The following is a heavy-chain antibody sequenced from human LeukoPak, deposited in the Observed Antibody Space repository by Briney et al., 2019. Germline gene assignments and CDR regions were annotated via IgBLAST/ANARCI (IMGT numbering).Heavy chain of an antibody. D-gene: IGHD3-22*01. CDR2: ISGSGGST. CDR3: AKKEYYYDSSGYWSQYYYYMDV. CDR1: GFTFSSYA. Sequence: GGSLRLYCAASGFTFSSYAMSWVRQAPGKGLEWVSAISGSGGSTYYADSVKGRFTISRDNSKNTLYLQMNSLRAEDTAVYYCAKKEYYYDSSGYWSQYYYYMDVWGKGTTVTVSS. V-gene: IGHV3-23*01. J-gene: IGHJ6*03.